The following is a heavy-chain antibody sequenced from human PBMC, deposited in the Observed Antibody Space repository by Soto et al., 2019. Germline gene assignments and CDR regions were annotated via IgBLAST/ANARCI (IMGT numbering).Heavy chain of an antibody. Sequence: GGSLRLSCAASGFTFSSYAMSWVRQAPGKGLEWVSAISGSGGSTYYADSVKGRFTISRDNSKNTLYLQMNSLRAEDTAVYYCAKDPPNYDILTGYYIQYFDYWGQGTLVTVSS. V-gene: IGHV3-23*01. CDR3: AKDPPNYDILTGYYIQYFDY. CDR2: ISGSGGST. D-gene: IGHD3-9*01. CDR1: GFTFSSYA. J-gene: IGHJ4*02.